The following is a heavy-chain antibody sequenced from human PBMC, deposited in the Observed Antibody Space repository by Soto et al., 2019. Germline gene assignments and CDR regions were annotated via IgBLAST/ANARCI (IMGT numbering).Heavy chain of an antibody. CDR2: IYYSGST. V-gene: IGHV4-39*01. CDR3: VRGRPVVRFFDTGAFDT. D-gene: IGHD3-9*01. CDR1: GGSISSSSYY. Sequence: SETLSLTCTVSGGSISSSSYYWGWIRQPPGKGLEWIGSIYYSGSTYYNPSLKSRVTISVDTSKNQFSLKLSSVTAADTAVYFFVRGRPVVRFFDTGAFDTWGQGTMVSVSS. J-gene: IGHJ3*02.